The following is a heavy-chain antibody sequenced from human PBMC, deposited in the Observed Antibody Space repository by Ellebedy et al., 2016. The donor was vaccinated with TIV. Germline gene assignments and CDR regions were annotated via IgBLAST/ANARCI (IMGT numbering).Heavy chain of an antibody. CDR2: IVSNGDST. Sequence: GESLKISCSASGFTFSSYAMHWVRQAPGKGLEYISAIVSNGDSTYYANSVKGRFTVSRDDSKNTLYLQMNSLRAEDTAIYYCAKDSVRGNGIWDAFDIWGQGTIVTVS. D-gene: IGHD3-10*01. J-gene: IGHJ3*02. CDR1: GFTFSSYA. V-gene: IGHV3-64*04. CDR3: AKDSVRGNGIWDAFDI.